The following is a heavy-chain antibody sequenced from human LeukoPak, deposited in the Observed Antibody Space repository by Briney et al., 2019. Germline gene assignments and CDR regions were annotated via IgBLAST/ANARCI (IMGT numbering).Heavy chain of an antibody. D-gene: IGHD6-13*01. V-gene: IGHV3-48*01. J-gene: IGHJ4*02. CDR2: ISSSSSTI. CDR3: ARPRYSSNWFLGY. CDR1: GFTFSSYS. Sequence: PGGSLRLSCAASGFTFSSYSMNWVRQAPGKGLDWVSYISSSSSTIYYADSVKGRFTISRDNAKNSLYLQMNSLRAEDTAVYYCARPRYSSNWFLGYWGQGTLVTVSS.